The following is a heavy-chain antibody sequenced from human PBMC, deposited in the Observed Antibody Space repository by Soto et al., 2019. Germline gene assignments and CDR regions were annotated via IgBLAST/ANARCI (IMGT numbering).Heavy chain of an antibody. V-gene: IGHV3-33*01. D-gene: IGHD1-26*01. CDR2: IWYDGSNK. CDR1: GFTFSSYG. J-gene: IGHJ4*02. Sequence: QVQLVESGGGVVQPGRSLRLSCAASGFTFSSYGMHWVRQAPGKGLEWVAVIWYDGSNKYYADSVKGRFTISRDNSKNTLYLQMNSLRTEDTAVYYCARYKGWELPSLDYWGQGTLVTVSS. CDR3: ARYKGWELPSLDY.